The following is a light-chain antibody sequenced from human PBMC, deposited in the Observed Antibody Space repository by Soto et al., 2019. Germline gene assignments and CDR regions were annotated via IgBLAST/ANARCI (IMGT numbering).Light chain of an antibody. V-gene: IGKV3-20*01. J-gene: IGKJ4*01. CDR1: QSVSSSY. CDR2: GAS. Sequence: EIVLTQSPGTLSLSPGERATLSCRASQSVSSSYLAWYQQKPGQAPRLLIYGASIRATGIPDRFSGSGSGTDFTLTISRLEPEDFAVYYCQQCYNWPLTFGGGTKVEIK. CDR3: QQCYNWPLT.